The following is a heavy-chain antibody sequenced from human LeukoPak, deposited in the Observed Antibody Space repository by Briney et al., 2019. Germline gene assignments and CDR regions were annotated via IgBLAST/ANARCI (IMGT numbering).Heavy chain of an antibody. CDR1: GFTFTTYW. J-gene: IGHJ4*02. CDR3: AREGCSSTSCYNGNY. CDR2: IKQDGSEK. D-gene: IGHD2-2*02. V-gene: IGHV3-7*01. Sequence: GGSLRLSCAASGFTFTTYWMSWVRQAPGKGLEWVANIKQDGSEKFYVDSVKGRFTISRDNAKNSLYLQMNSLRAEDTAVYYCAREGCSSTSCYNGNYWGQGTLVTVSS.